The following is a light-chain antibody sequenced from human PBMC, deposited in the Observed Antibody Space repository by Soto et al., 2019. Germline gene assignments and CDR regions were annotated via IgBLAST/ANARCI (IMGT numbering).Light chain of an antibody. CDR1: YSDVGAYTY. Sequence: QSVLTQPASVSGSPGQSITISCTGTYSDVGAYTYVSWYQHHPGKAPKLMVSGVSNRPSGASDRFSGSKSGNTASLTISGLQAEDEADYYCSSYTTSSTYVFGTGTKVTVL. CDR3: SSYTTSSTYV. J-gene: IGLJ1*01. CDR2: GVS. V-gene: IGLV2-14*03.